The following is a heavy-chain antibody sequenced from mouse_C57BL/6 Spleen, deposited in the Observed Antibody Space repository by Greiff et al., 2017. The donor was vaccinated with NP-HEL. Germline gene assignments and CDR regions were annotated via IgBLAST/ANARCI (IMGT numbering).Heavy chain of an antibody. CDR1: GYSITSGYD. CDR3: ARDGGGWFAY. V-gene: IGHV3-1*01. Sequence: EVQLQQSGPGMVKPSQSLSLTCTVTGYSITSGYDWHWIRHFPGNKLEWMGYISYSGSTNYNPSLKSRISITHDTSKNHFFLKLNSVTTEDTATYYCARDGGGWFAYWGQGTLVTVSA. CDR2: ISYSGST. J-gene: IGHJ3*01.